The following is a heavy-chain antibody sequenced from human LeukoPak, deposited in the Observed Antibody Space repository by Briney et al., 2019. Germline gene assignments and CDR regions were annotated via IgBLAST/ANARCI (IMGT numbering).Heavy chain of an antibody. Sequence: GGSLRLSCAAPGFPFSSYWMHWVRPAPGKGLVWVSRINSDGSSTSYADSVKGRFTISRDNAKNTVYLQMNSLRAEDTAVYYCATSRTFDYWGQGTLVTVSS. J-gene: IGHJ4*02. CDR3: ATSRTFDY. CDR2: INSDGSST. V-gene: IGHV3-74*01. CDR1: GFPFSSYW. D-gene: IGHD2-8*01.